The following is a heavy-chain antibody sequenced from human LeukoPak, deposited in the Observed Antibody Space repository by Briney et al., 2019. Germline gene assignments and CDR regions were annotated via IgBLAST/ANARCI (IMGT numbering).Heavy chain of an antibody. CDR2: ISYDGSNK. CDR3: ARDPWGNYYDSSGYSDY. J-gene: IGHJ4*02. V-gene: IGHV3-30-3*01. Sequence: GGSLRLSCAASGFTFSSYAMHWVRQAPGKGLEWVAVISYDGSNKYYADSVKGRFTISRDNAKNSLYLQMNSLRAEDTAVYYCARDPWGNYYDSSGYSDYWGQGTLVTVSS. D-gene: IGHD3-22*01. CDR1: GFTFSSYA.